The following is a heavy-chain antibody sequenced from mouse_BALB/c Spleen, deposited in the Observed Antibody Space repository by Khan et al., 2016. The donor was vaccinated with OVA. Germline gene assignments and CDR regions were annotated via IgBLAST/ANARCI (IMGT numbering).Heavy chain of an antibody. CDR3: VTDVAYHRSDGWFAY. Sequence: QVQLKQSGAELARPGASVKMSCKASGYTFTSYTIHWIKERPGQGLEWIGYINPSNGYTNYNQKFKDKATLTTDKSSTTAYLQLSSLTSDDSTVCNCVTDVAYHRSDGWFAYWGQGTLVTVSA. CDR1: GYTFTSYT. V-gene: IGHV1-4*01. D-gene: IGHD2-14*01. J-gene: IGHJ3*01. CDR2: INPSNGYT.